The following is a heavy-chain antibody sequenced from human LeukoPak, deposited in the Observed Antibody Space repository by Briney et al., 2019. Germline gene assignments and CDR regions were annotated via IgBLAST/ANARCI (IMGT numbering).Heavy chain of an antibody. CDR3: ARGPLAFRRVAGIFS. CDR1: GGSFNGYS. J-gene: IGHJ5*02. CDR2: IIHSGGT. V-gene: IGHV4-34*01. Sequence: SETLSLTCSVSGGSFNGYSYTWIRQPPGKGLEWIGEIIHSGGTSYNPPLKGRITIPVETSRKQFSLTLTSVTAADTALYFLARGPLAFRRVAGIFSWGRGTQVTVSS. D-gene: IGHD6-19*01.